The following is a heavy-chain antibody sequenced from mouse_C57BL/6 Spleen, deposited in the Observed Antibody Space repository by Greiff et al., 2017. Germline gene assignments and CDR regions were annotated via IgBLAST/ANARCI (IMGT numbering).Heavy chain of an antibody. D-gene: IGHD2-4*01. CDR2: IDPSDSYT. J-gene: IGHJ3*01. V-gene: IGHV1-59*01. Sequence: QVQLKQPGAELVRPGTSVKLSCKASGYTFTSYWMHWVKQRPGQGLEWIGVIDPSDSYTNYNQKFKGKATLTVDTSSSTAYMQLSSLTSEDSAVYYCARPLYYDYDGAWFAYWGQGTLVTVSA. CDR1: GYTFTSYW. CDR3: ARPLYYDYDGAWFAY.